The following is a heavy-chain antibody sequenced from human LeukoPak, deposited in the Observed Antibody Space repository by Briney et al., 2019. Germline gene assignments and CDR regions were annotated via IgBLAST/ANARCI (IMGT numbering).Heavy chain of an antibody. V-gene: IGHV3-21*01. D-gene: IGHD6-13*01. CDR2: ISSSSSYI. CDR3: ATYQHSSSWYY. Sequence: GGSLRLSCAASGFTFSSYPMSWVRQAPGKGLEWVSSISSSSSYIYYADSVKGRFTISRDNAKNSLYLQMNSLRAEDTAVYYCATYQHSSSWYYWGQGTLVTVSS. CDR1: GFTFSSYP. J-gene: IGHJ4*02.